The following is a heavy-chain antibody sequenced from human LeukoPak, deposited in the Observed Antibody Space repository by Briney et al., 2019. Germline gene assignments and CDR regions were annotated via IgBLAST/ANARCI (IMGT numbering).Heavy chain of an antibody. V-gene: IGHV3-23*01. J-gene: IGHJ5*02. CDR1: GFTFSNYA. D-gene: IGHD2-2*01. Sequence: GGSLRLSCAASGFTFSNYAMSWVRQAPGKGLEWVSAISGSGGTTYYADCVKGRFTISRDNSMNTLYLQMNSLRAEDTAVFYCARGDCSSTSCSSTPKNWFDPWGQGTLVSVSS. CDR2: ISGSGGTT. CDR3: ARGDCSSTSCSSTPKNWFDP.